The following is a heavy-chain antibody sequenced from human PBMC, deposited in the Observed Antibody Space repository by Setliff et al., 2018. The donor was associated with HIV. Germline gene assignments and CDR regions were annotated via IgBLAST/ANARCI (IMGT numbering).Heavy chain of an antibody. V-gene: IGHV1-2*02. J-gene: IGHJ4*02. Sequence: GASVKVSCKASGYTFTGYYMHWVRQAPGQGLEWMGWINPNSGATNYAQKFQGRVTMTRDTSISTAYMELSRLRSDDTAVYYCAGVPLSGWLYFDYWGQGTLVTVSS. D-gene: IGHD6-19*01. CDR3: AGVPLSGWLYFDY. CDR1: GYTFTGYY. CDR2: INPNSGAT.